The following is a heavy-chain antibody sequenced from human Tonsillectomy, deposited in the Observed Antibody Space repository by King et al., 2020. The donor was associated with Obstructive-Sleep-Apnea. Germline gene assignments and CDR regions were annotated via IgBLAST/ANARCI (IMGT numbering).Heavy chain of an antibody. V-gene: IGHV3-30*18. CDR2: ILNDGSRK. J-gene: IGHJ4*02. Sequence: VQLVESGGGVVHPGRSLRLSCVASGFTFGSYGMQWVRQAPGKGLEWVAVILNDGSRKYHADSVEGRFTISRDNSKNTLYLQMNSLRPEDTAVYYCAKDPKYNWNYGDYWGQGTLVIVSS. CDR1: GFTFGSYG. CDR3: AKDPKYNWNYGDY. D-gene: IGHD1-7*01.